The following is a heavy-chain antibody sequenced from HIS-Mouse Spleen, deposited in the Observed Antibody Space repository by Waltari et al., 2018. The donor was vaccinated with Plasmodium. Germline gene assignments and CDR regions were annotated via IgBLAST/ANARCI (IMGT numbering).Heavy chain of an antibody. CDR3: ASKTTVTNHAFDI. Sequence: LSCAASGFTVSSHYMSWVRQAPGKGLEWVSVIYSGGSTYYADSVKGRFTISRDNSKNTLYLQMNSLRAEDTAVYYCASKTTVTNHAFDIWGQGTMVTVSS. J-gene: IGHJ3*02. CDR2: IYSGGST. V-gene: IGHV3-53*01. D-gene: IGHD4-17*01. CDR1: GFTVSSHY.